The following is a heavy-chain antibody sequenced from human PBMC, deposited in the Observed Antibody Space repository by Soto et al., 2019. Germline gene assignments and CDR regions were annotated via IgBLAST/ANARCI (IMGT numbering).Heavy chain of an antibody. V-gene: IGHV3-23*01. CDR2: SSGSGGRT. CDR1: GFTFSSYD. D-gene: IGHD5-18*01. CDR3: AKVASAKESY. J-gene: IGHJ4*02. Sequence: GGALRLSCAASGFTFSSYDMSWVRQAPGTGLEWVLVSSGSGGRTYYADYVKGRFTIYRDNSKNTMYLQMNSLRAEDTAVYYCAKVASAKESYWGQGTLVTVSS.